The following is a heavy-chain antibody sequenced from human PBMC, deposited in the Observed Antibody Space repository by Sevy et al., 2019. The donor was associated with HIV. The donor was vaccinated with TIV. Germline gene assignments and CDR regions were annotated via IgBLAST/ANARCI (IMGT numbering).Heavy chain of an antibody. J-gene: IGHJ6*02. CDR1: GYTFTSYG. CDR3: ARERYCSGGSGYSGYYYGMDV. CDR2: ISAYNGNT. D-gene: IGHD2-15*01. V-gene: IGHV1-18*01. Sequence: ASVKVSCKASGYTFTSYGISWVRQAPGQGLEWMGWISAYNGNTNYAQKLQGRVTMTTDTSTSTAYMELRSLRSDDTAVYYCARERYCSGGSGYSGYYYGMDVWGQGTTVTVSS.